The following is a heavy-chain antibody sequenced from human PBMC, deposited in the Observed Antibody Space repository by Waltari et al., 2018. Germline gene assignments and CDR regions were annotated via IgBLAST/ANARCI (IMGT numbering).Heavy chain of an antibody. V-gene: IGHV3-30*02. Sequence: QVRLVESGGGVVQPGGSLRLSCATSGFIFSSYGMHWVRPAPGKGLEWVTYIRYDGSNKYYADSVKGRFTISRDSSKNTLYLQMNSLRAEDTAVYYCARDRGWPNYLDYWGQGSLVTVSS. CDR2: IRYDGSNK. D-gene: IGHD6-19*01. CDR3: ARDRGWPNYLDY. CDR1: GFIFSSYG. J-gene: IGHJ4*02.